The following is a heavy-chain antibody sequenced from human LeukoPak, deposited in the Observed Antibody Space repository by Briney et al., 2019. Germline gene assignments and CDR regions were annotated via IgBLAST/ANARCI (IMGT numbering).Heavy chain of an antibody. D-gene: IGHD6-13*01. CDR2: IYNSEST. CDR3: ARDWPGSSSWYGFDY. CDR1: GVSIRSDY. J-gene: IGHJ4*02. V-gene: IGHV4-59*01. Sequence: SETLSLTCSVSGVSIRSDYWSWIRQPPGKGLEWIGYIYNSESTNYNPSLKSRVTISVDTSKNQFCLKLRSVTAADTAVYYCARDWPGSSSWYGFDYWGQGTLVTVPS.